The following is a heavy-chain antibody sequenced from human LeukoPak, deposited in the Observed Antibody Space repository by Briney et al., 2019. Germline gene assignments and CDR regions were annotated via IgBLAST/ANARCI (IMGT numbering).Heavy chain of an antibody. V-gene: IGHV4-61*01. Sequence: SETLSLTCTVSGGSVSSGSYYWSWIRQPPGKGLEWIGYIYYSGSTNYNPSLKSRVTISVDTSKSQFTLKLSSVTAADTAVYYCARDDASSSSFDYWGQGTLVTVSS. CDR1: GGSVSSGSYY. D-gene: IGHD6-6*01. CDR3: ARDDASSSSFDY. J-gene: IGHJ4*02. CDR2: IYYSGST.